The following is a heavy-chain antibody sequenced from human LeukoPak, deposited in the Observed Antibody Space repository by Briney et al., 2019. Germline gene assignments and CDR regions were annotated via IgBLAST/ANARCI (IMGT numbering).Heavy chain of an antibody. Sequence: GGSLRLSCAASGLSFTSHSMIWVRQAPGKGLEWVSGINWNGGSTDYADSVKGRFTISRDNAKNSLYLQMNSLRAEDTAFYYCARETGGGSSWGQGTLVTVSS. J-gene: IGHJ5*02. D-gene: IGHD2-15*01. CDR2: INWNGGST. CDR1: GLSFTSHS. CDR3: ARETGGGSS. V-gene: IGHV3-20*04.